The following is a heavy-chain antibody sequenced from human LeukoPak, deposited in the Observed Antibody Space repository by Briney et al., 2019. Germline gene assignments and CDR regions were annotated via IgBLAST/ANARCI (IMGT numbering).Heavy chain of an antibody. J-gene: IGHJ4*02. CDR1: GGSISRYY. V-gene: IGHV4-59*01. CDR3: VRHQSGTTADY. CDR2: IYYSGST. D-gene: IGHD1-7*01. Sequence: PSETLSLTCTVSGGSISRYYWSWIRQPPGKGLEWIGYIYYSGSTNYNPSLKSRVTISVDTSKNQFSLKLSSVTAADTAVYYCVRHQSGTTADYWGQGILVTVSS.